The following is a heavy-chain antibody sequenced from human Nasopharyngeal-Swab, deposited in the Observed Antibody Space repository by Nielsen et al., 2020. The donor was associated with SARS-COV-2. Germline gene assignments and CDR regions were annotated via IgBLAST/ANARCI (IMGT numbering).Heavy chain of an antibody. CDR2: ISGSGGST. V-gene: IGHV3-23*01. J-gene: IGHJ4*02. D-gene: IGHD1-26*01. CDR3: AKDLGWEENY. Sequence: GRSLRLAWAASGFSYSSYAMSWVRQAPGKGLEWVSAISGSGGSTYYADSVKGRFTISRDNSKNTLYLQMNSLRAEDTAVYYCAKDLGWEENYWGQGTLVTVSS. CDR1: GFSYSSYA.